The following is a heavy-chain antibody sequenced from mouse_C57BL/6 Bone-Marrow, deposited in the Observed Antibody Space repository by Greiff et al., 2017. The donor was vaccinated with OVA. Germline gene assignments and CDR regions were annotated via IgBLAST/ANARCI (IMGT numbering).Heavy chain of an antibody. CDR2: INPNNGGT. J-gene: IGHJ2*01. CDR3: ARRGGGTLDY. Sequence: EVQLQQSGPELVKPGASVKISCKASGYTFTDYYMNWVKQSHGKSLEWIGDINPNNGGTSYNQKFKGKATLTADKSYSTAYMELRSLTSEDSAVYYCARRGGGTLDYWGQGTTLTVSS. V-gene: IGHV1-26*01. D-gene: IGHD4-1*01. CDR1: GYTFTDYY.